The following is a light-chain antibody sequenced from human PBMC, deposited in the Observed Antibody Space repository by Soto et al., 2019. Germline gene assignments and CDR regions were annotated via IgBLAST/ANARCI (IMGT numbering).Light chain of an antibody. Sequence: DIRLTQSPSFLSASVGDRVTITCRASQGISSDLAWYQQRPGKAPKLLIYAASTLQSGVPSRFSGSGSGTDFTLTISSLQPEDLATYCCQHLNNYPPYTFGQGTKLEIK. CDR3: QHLNNYPPYT. J-gene: IGKJ2*01. V-gene: IGKV1-9*01. CDR1: QGISSD. CDR2: AAS.